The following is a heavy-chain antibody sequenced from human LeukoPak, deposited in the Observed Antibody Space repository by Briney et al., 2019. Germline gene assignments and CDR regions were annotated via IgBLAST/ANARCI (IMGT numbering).Heavy chain of an antibody. D-gene: IGHD3-22*01. Sequence: SETLSLTCTVSGGSISSYYWSWIRQPPGKRLEWIGYIYYSGSTNYNPSLKSRVTISVDTSKNQFSLKLSSVTAADTAVYYCARSSPDTYYYDRGNAFDIWGQGTMVTVSS. J-gene: IGHJ3*02. CDR2: IYYSGST. CDR1: GGSISSYY. CDR3: ARSSPDTYYYDRGNAFDI. V-gene: IGHV4-59*01.